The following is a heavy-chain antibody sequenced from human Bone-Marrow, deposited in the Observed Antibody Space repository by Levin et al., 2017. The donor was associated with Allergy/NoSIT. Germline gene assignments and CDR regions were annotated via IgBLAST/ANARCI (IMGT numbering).Heavy chain of an antibody. J-gene: IGHJ4*02. CDR3: ATFDYSCYGYYFDY. V-gene: IGHV3-23*01. D-gene: IGHD4-11*01. CDR2: IRSSDDST. Sequence: GESLKISCAVSGFNFRAYAMTWVRQAPGKGLEWVSTIRSSDDSTYYRDSVKGRFIVSRDSSEATLYLDMHSLRAEDTALYYCATFDYSCYGYYFDYWGQGPPVTVSS. CDR1: GFNFRAYA.